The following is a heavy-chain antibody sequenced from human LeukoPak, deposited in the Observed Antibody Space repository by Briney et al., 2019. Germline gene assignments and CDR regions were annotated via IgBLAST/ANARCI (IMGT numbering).Heavy chain of an antibody. CDR3: TTDGDTKFSYYNYYMDV. CDR2: ISHDGSNK. V-gene: IGHV3-30*03. J-gene: IGHJ6*03. Sequence: GRSLRLSCAASGFTFNTYGMHWVRQAPGKGLEWVATISHDGSNKNYADSLKGRFTIYRDNSRNTLYLQMNSLKTEDTALYYCTTDGDTKFSYYNYYMDVWGKGTTVTVS. CDR1: GFTFNTYG. D-gene: IGHD3-3*01.